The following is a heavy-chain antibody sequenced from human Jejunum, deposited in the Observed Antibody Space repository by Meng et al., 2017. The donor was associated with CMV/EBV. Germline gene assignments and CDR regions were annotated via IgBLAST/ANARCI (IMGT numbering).Heavy chain of an antibody. CDR1: VFTFSTSW. D-gene: IGHD3-16*01. CDR2: IKQDASET. J-gene: IGHJ4*02. V-gene: IGHV3-7*04. Sequence: CAASVFTFSTSWLSWVRQAPGKGLEWVATIKQDASETFYVDSVKGRFTISRDNAKDSLYLQMNSLRAEDTAVYYCSGGLGWYFDYWGQGTLVTVSS. CDR3: SGGLGWYFDY.